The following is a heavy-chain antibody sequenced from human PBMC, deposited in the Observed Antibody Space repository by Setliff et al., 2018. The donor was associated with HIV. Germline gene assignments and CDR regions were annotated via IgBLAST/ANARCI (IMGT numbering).Heavy chain of an antibody. CDR2: IYTSGST. J-gene: IGHJ5*02. V-gene: IGHV4-61*02. CDR1: GVSISSGTYY. CDR3: ARLGDYGSGGWFDP. Sequence: PSETLSLTCTVSGVSISSGTYYWSWVRQPAGKGLEWIGRIYTSGSTNYNPSLKSRVTISLDTSKNQFSLKLSSVTAADTAVYYCARLGDYGSGGWFDPWGQGTLVTVSS. D-gene: IGHD3-10*01.